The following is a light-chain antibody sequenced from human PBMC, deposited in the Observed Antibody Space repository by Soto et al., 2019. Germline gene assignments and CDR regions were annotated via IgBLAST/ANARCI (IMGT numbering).Light chain of an antibody. Sequence: IVLAQSPGTLSLSPGERASLSCRASQSISSNYLAWFQQKPGQAPRLLIYGASSRATGIPVRFSGSGSGTEFTLTISSLQPEDFATYYCQQLNSYPITFGQGTRLEIK. CDR3: QQLNSYPIT. V-gene: IGKV3-20*01. CDR2: GAS. J-gene: IGKJ5*01. CDR1: QSISSNY.